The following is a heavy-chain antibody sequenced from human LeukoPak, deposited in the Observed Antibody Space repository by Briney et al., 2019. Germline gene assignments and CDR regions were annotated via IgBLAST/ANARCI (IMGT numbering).Heavy chain of an antibody. CDR1: GFTFSSYA. CDR2: VSGSGGST. Sequence: PGGPLRLSCAASGFTFSSYAMSWVRQAPGKGLEWVSAVSGSGGSTYYADSVKGRFTISRDNSKNTLYLQMHSLRAEDTAVYYCPKDGPPMVRGVIIRVYGYWGQGTLVTVSS. CDR3: PKDGPPMVRGVIIRVYGY. V-gene: IGHV3-23*01. J-gene: IGHJ4*02. D-gene: IGHD3-10*01.